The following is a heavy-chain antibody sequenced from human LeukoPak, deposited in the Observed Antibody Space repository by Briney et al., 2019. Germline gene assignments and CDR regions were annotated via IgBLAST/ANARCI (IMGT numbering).Heavy chain of an antibody. CDR1: GGSISSSSYY. CDR2: IYYSGST. Sequence: SETLSLTCTVSGGSISSSSYYWGWIRQPPGKGLEWIGSIYYSGSTYYNPSLKSRVTISVDTSKNQFSLKLSSVTAADTAVYYCARPLGASALFDYWGQGTLVTVSS. J-gene: IGHJ4*02. D-gene: IGHD1-26*01. V-gene: IGHV4-39*01. CDR3: ARPLGASALFDY.